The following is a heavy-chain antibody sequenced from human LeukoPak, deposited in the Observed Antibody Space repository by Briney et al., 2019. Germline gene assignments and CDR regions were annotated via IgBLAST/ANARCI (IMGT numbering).Heavy chain of an antibody. V-gene: IGHV3-7*01. CDR3: KSGGAAPGSFDY. Sequence: PGGSLRLSCAASGFTFSSYWMSWVRQAPGKGLEWVANIKQDGSEKYYVDSVKGRFTISRDNAKNSLYLQLNNLRVEDTAVYYCKSGGAAPGSFDYWGQGTLVTVSP. D-gene: IGHD1-1*01. J-gene: IGHJ4*02. CDR2: IKQDGSEK. CDR1: GFTFSSYW.